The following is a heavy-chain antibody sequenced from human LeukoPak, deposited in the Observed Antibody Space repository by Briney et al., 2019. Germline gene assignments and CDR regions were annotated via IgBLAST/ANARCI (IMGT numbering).Heavy chain of an antibody. D-gene: IGHD3-10*01. CDR3: ARRSNYFGSGSYYNGNWFGP. V-gene: IGHV4-38-2*01. CDR2: LHHSGST. Sequence: PSETLSLTCAVSGYSITSTYWWGWIRQTPGRGLEWIGSLHHSGSTSYSPSLKSRVTISVDTSKNQFSLRLSSVTAADTAVYYCARRSNYFGSGSYYNGNWFGPWGQGTLVTVSS. J-gene: IGHJ5*02. CDR1: GYSITSTYW.